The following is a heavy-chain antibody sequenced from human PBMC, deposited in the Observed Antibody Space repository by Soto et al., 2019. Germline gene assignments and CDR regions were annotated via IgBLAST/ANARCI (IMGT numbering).Heavy chain of an antibody. CDR2: VFWDDDK. CDR1: GFSLSSNGGG. V-gene: IGHV2-5*02. Sequence: QITLKESGPTLVKPTQTLTLTCSFSGFSLSSNGGGVGWIRQPPGKALEFLALVFWDDDKRYSPSLRSRVTIPQHSSKHQVVLTTSHADPGDTARYYCARPFRGSGSYTGDRFHSWGQGPLVIVSS. CDR3: ARPFRGSGSYTGDRFHS. D-gene: IGHD3-10*01. J-gene: IGHJ5*01.